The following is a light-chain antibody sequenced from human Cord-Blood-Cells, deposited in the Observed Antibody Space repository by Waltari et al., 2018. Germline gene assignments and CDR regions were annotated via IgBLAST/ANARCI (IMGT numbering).Light chain of an antibody. V-gene: IGKV3-11*01. CDR1: QSGSSS. Sequence: DIVLTQDPANLSLSTGERATLTCRASQSGSSSLAWYQQKPGQAPRLLIYDASNRATGIPARFIGSESGTEFTLTISRLEPEDFAVYYCQQRSNWLYSFGQGTKLEIK. J-gene: IGKJ2*03. CDR2: DAS. CDR3: QQRSNWLYS.